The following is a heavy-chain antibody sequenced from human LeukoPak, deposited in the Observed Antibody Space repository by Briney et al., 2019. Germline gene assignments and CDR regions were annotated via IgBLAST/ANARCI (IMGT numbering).Heavy chain of an antibody. CDR2: ISAYNGNT. Sequence: GASVKVSCKASGYTFTSHGISWVRQAPGQGLEWMGWISAYNGNTNYAQKLQGRVTMTTDTSTSTAYMELRSLRSDDTAVYYCARDVSIAARGWFDPWGQGTLVTVSS. CDR3: ARDVSIAARGWFDP. CDR1: GYTFTSHG. J-gene: IGHJ5*02. D-gene: IGHD6-6*01. V-gene: IGHV1-18*01.